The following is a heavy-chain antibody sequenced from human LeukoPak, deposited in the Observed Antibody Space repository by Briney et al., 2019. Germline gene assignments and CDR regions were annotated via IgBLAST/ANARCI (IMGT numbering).Heavy chain of an antibody. CDR3: TRDSGTYNWFDP. CDR2: IDKKDKGYATAT. D-gene: IGHD1-26*01. V-gene: IGHV3-73*01. Sequence: GGSLRLSCAASGFTFSGSAIHWVRHSSGKGLELVGQIDKKDKGYATATAYAASVKGRFTISRDDSINTAYLQMKSLKTEDTAPYYCTRDSGTYNWFDPWGQGTLVTVSS. J-gene: IGHJ5*02. CDR1: GFTFSGSA.